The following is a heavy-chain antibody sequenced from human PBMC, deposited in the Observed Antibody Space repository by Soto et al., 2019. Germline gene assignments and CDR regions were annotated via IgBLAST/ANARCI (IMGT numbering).Heavy chain of an antibody. J-gene: IGHJ4*02. CDR3: ARDLRRIQTSDY. Sequence: PGGSLRLSCAASGFTFSSYWMKWVGHAPGKGLEWVANINQDGSEKYYVDSVKGRFTISRDNAKNSLYLQMNSLRAEDTAVYYCARDLRRIQTSDYWGQGTLVTVSS. CDR2: INQDGSEK. D-gene: IGHD2-15*01. V-gene: IGHV3-7*01. CDR1: GFTFSSYW.